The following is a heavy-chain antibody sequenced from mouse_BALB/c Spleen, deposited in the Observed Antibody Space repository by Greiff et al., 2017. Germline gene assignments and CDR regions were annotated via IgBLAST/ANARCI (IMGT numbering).Heavy chain of an antibody. D-gene: IGHD1-1*01. CDR3: ARAYYGYRYFDV. J-gene: IGHJ1*01. Sequence: EVMLVESGGGLVKPGGSLKLSCAASGFTFSSYAMSWVRQTPEKRLEWVASISSGGSTYYPDSVKGRFTISRDNARNILYLQMSSLRSEDTAMYYCARAYYGYRYFDVWGAGTTVTVSS. CDR2: ISSGGST. V-gene: IGHV5-6-5*01. CDR1: GFTFSSYA.